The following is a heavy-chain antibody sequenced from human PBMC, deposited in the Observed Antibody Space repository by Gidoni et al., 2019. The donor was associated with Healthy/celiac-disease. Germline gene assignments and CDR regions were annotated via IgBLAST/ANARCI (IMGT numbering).Heavy chain of an antibody. CDR2: IYYSGST. CDR1: GGSISSSSYY. D-gene: IGHD5-12*01. CDR3: ARHEMATDTWGY. J-gene: IGHJ4*02. V-gene: IGHV4-39*01. Sequence: QLQLQESGPGLVKPSETLSLICTVSGGSISSSSYYWGWIRQPPGKGLEWIGSIYYSGSTYYNPSLKSRVTISVDTSKNQFSLKLSSVTAADTAVYYCARHEMATDTWGYWGQGTLVTVSS.